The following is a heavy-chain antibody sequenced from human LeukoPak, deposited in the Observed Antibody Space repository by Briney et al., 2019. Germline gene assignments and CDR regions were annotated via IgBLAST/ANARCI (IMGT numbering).Heavy chain of an antibody. CDR3: ARVDYYGSGSYSPDY. CDR1: GYTFTSYG. Sequence: ASVKVSFKAAGYTFTSYGISWVRQAPGQGLEWMGWISAYNGNTNYAQKLQGRVTMTTDTSTSTAYMELRSLRSDDTAVYYCARVDYYGSGSYSPDYWGQGTLVTVSS. CDR2: ISAYNGNT. V-gene: IGHV1-18*01. J-gene: IGHJ4*02. D-gene: IGHD3-10*01.